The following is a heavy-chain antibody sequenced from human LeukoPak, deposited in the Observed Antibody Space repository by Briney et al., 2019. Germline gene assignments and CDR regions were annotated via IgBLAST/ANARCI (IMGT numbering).Heavy chain of an antibody. CDR3: VRGRISPDY. J-gene: IGHJ4*02. D-gene: IGHD3-3*02. V-gene: IGHV3-23*01. CDR1: GFTFSSYS. Sequence: GGSLRLSCAASGFTFSSYSMSWVRQAPGKGPAWVSAFDDTGDKTYYADSVKGRFTISRDNLKNTLYLQMNSLRVEDTAVYYCVRGRISPDYWGQGTLVTVSS. CDR2: FDDTGDKT.